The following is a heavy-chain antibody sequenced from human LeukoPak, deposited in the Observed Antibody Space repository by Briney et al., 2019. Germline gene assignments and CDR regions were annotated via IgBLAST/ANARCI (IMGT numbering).Heavy chain of an antibody. CDR1: GGSFSGYY. Sequence: SETLSLTCAVYGGSFSGYYWSWIRQPPGKGLEWIGEINHSGSANYNPSLKSRVTISVDTSKNQFSLKLSSVTAADTAVYYCARLPRGYSYGTFDYWGQGTLVTVSS. CDR3: ARLPRGYSYGTFDY. D-gene: IGHD5-18*01. CDR2: INHSGSA. V-gene: IGHV4-34*01. J-gene: IGHJ4*02.